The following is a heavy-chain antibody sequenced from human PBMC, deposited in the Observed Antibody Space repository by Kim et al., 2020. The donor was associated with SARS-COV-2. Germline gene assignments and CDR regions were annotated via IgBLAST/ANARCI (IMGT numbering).Heavy chain of an antibody. J-gene: IGHJ4*02. D-gene: IGHD4-4*01. Sequence: GGSLRLSCAASGFTFSGSSMHWVRQAPGKGLEWVGRIKNKANSYATAYAASVKGRFTISRDDSENTAYLQMNSLKTEDTAVYYCTRHIGDYMFNYWGQGTLVTVSS. CDR1: GFTFSGSS. V-gene: IGHV3-73*01. CDR2: IKNKANSYAT. CDR3: TRHIGDYMFNY.